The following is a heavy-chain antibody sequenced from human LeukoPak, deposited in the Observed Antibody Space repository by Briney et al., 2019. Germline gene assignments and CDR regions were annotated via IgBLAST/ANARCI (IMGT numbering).Heavy chain of an antibody. D-gene: IGHD4-11*01. CDR1: GYRFTSYW. CDR3: ARLYSNYGFGSGYFDL. V-gene: IGHV5-51*01. J-gene: IGHJ2*01. Sequence: GESLQISCQGSGYRFTSYWIGWGRQVPGKGLEWMGIIYPGDSDTRYSPSFQGQVTISAGKSISTAYLQWSSLKASDTAMYYCARLYSNYGFGSGYFDLWGRGTLVTVSS. CDR2: IYPGDSDT.